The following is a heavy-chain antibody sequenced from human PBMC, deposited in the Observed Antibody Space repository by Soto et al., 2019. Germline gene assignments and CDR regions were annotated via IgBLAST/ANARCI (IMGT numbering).Heavy chain of an antibody. D-gene: IGHD3-3*01. CDR2: IYWDDDK. CDR3: AHLGADFWSGYYTGILRYYFDY. V-gene: IGHV2-5*02. Sequence: SGPTLVNPTQTLTLTCTFSGFSLSTSGVGVGWIRQPPGKALEWLALIYWDDDKRYSPSLKSRLTITKDTSKNQVVLTMTNMDPVDTATYYCAHLGADFWSGYYTGILRYYFDYWGQGTLVTVSS. J-gene: IGHJ4*02. CDR1: GFSLSTSGVG.